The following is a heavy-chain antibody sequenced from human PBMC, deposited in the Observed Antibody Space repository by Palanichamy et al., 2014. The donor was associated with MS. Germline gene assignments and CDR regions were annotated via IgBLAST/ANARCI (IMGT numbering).Heavy chain of an antibody. CDR3: SRGGESSTYSYYYGMDV. J-gene: IGHJ6*02. V-gene: IGHV1-46*01. CDR1: GYTLTNYY. CDR2: INPSDGST. Sequence: QVQLVQSGAEVKRPGASVKVSCKASGYTLTNYYVHWVREAPGRGLEWVGIINPSDGSTAYPQKFQGRLTLTGDTSTGTAYMELRSLRSEDTAAYFCSRGGESSTYSYYYGMDVWGQGTTVTVSS. D-gene: IGHD2-2*01.